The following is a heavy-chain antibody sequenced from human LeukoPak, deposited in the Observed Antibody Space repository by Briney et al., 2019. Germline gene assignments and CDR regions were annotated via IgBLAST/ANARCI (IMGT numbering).Heavy chain of an antibody. CDR1: GGSISGDGYS. V-gene: IGHV4-30-2*01. D-gene: IGHD2-2*01. CDR3: AREMPGDAFDL. CDR2: IYHTGST. Sequence: SETLSLTCAVSGGSISGDGYSWTWIRQLPGKGLEWIGYIYHTGSTYYNPSLESRISISVDRSKNQFSLKVTSVTAADTAVYYCAREMPGDAFDLWGQGTIVTVSS. J-gene: IGHJ3*01.